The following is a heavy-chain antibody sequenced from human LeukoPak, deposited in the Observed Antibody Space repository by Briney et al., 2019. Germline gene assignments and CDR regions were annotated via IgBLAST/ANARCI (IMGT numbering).Heavy chain of an antibody. CDR1: GGSFSGYY. CDR3: ARHSTTWTPFDY. Sequence: SETLSLTCAVYGGSFSGYYWGWIRQPPGKGLEWIGEINHSGSTNYNPSLKSRVTISVDTSKNQFSLKLSSVTAADTAVYYCARHSTTWTPFDYWGQGTLVTVSS. D-gene: IGHD2/OR15-2a*01. J-gene: IGHJ4*02. V-gene: IGHV4-34*01. CDR2: INHSGST.